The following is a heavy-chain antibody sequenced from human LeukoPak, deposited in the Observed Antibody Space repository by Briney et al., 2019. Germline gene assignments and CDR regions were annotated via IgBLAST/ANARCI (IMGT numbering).Heavy chain of an antibody. Sequence: ASVKVSCKASGYTFTSYYMHWVRQAPGQGLEWMGIINPSGGSTSYAQKFQGRVTMTTDTSTSTAYMELRSLRSDDTAVYYCARDKGYCSSTSCFDAFDIWGQGTMVTVSS. J-gene: IGHJ3*02. V-gene: IGHV1-46*01. CDR3: ARDKGYCSSTSCFDAFDI. CDR1: GYTFTSYY. D-gene: IGHD2-2*01. CDR2: INPSGGST.